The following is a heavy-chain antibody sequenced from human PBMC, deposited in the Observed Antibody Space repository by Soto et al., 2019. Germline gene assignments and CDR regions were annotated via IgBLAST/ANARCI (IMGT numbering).Heavy chain of an antibody. V-gene: IGHV3-21*01. Sequence: GGSLRLSCAASGCTFSSYTMNWVRQAPGKGLEWVSSISSGSSYIYYAGSVKGRFTISRDNAKNSLFLQMNSLTAEDTAVYYCARDIPSGGDYTDYWGQGTKVTVSS. CDR3: ARDIPSGGDYTDY. J-gene: IGHJ4*02. CDR2: ISSGSSYI. CDR1: GCTFSSYT. D-gene: IGHD4-4*01.